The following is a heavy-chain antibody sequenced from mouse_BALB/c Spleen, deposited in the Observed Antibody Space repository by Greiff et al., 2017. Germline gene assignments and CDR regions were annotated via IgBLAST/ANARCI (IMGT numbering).Heavy chain of an antibody. Sequence: VKLVESGAELVRPGVSVKISCKGSGYTFTDYAMHWVKQSHAKSLEWIGVISTYYGDASYNQKFKGKATMTVDKSSSTAYMELARLTSEDSAIYYCARGGSSHFDYWGQGTTLTVSS. J-gene: IGHJ2*01. D-gene: IGHD1-1*01. CDR1: GYTFTDYA. CDR2: ISTYYGDA. CDR3: ARGGSSHFDY. V-gene: IGHV1S137*01.